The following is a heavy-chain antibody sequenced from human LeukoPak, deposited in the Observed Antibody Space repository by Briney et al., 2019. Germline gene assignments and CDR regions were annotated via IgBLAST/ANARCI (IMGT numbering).Heavy chain of an antibody. D-gene: IGHD3-10*01. V-gene: IGHV3-21*06. Sequence: GGSLRLSCAASGFTFSSYSMNWVRQAPGKGLEWVSSISSSSRYIYYADSVKGRFTISRDNAKSSLYLQMNSLRAEDTAVYFCVRESVYGSRSYYSYWGQGTLVTVSS. J-gene: IGHJ4*02. CDR1: GFTFSSYS. CDR2: ISSSSRYI. CDR3: VRESVYGSRSYYSY.